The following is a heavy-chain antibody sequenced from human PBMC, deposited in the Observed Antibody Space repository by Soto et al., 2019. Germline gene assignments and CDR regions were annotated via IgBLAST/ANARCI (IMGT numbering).Heavy chain of an antibody. Sequence: VGSLRLSCAASGFTFSSYAMSWVRQAPGKGLEWVSAISGSGGSTYYADSVKGRFTISRDNSKNTLYLQMNSLRAEDTAVYYCAKSLEQWLVLSFDEWGQGTLVTVS. CDR2: ISGSGGST. CDR1: GFTFSSYA. CDR3: AKSLEQWLVLSFDE. D-gene: IGHD6-19*01. J-gene: IGHJ4*02. V-gene: IGHV3-23*01.